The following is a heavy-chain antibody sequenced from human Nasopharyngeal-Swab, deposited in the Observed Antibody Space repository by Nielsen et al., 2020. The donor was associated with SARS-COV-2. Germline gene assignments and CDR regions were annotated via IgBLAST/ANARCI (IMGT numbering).Heavy chain of an antibody. CDR1: GFTFSSYA. V-gene: IGHV3-7*03. J-gene: IGHJ6*03. CDR3: ARDIRFEEYMDV. CDR2: IKQDGSEK. Sequence: GESLKISCAASGFTFSSYAMSWVRQAPGKGLEWVANIKQDGSEKYYVDSVKGRFTISRDNAKNSLYLQMNSLRAEDTAVYYCARDIRFEEYMDVWGKGTTVTVSS. D-gene: IGHD3-10*01.